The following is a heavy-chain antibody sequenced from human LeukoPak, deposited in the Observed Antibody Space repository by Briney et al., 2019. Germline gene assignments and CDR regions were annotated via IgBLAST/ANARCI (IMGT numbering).Heavy chain of an antibody. J-gene: IGHJ6*03. D-gene: IGHD3-10*01. CDR3: ARQGDGYYYMDV. CDR2: IYYSGST. V-gene: IGHV4-39*01. CDR1: GGSISSSSYD. Sequence: PSETLSLTCTVSGGSISSSSYDWGWIRQPPGKGLEWIGSIYYSGSTYYNPSLKSRVNISVDTSKNQFSLKLSSVTAADTAVYYCARQGDGYYYMDVWGKGTTVTVSS.